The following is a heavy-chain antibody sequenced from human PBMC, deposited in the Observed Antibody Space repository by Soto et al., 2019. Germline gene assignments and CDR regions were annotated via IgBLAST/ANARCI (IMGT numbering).Heavy chain of an antibody. D-gene: IGHD3-22*01. V-gene: IGHV4-39*01. J-gene: IGHJ4*02. Sequence: SETLSLTCRVSDGSMNSDSSYWGWIRQPPGKGLEWIGVINHSGSTYHNLSLKGRVTMSVDASRNQFSLKLTSMTAADTAVYYCARLGGYASVGYYYLWDSWGQGTMVTVYS. CDR1: DGSMNSDSSY. CDR2: INHSGST. CDR3: ARLGGYASVGYYYLWDS.